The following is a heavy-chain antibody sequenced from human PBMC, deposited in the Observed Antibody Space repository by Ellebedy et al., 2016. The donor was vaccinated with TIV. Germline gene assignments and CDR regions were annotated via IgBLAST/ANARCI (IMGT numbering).Heavy chain of an antibody. Sequence: GGSLRLSCVVSGFSVSTNYMSWVRQAPGKGLEWVGRTKNTVNSYTTEYAASVKGRFTISRDYSKNPVYLKMNSMKTEDTAVYYWDSGDYYYDSSGYFVDYWGQGTLVTVSS. CDR1: GFSVSTNY. CDR2: TKNTVNSYTT. V-gene: IGHV3-72*01. CDR3: DSGDYYYDSSGYFVDY. D-gene: IGHD3-22*01. J-gene: IGHJ4*02.